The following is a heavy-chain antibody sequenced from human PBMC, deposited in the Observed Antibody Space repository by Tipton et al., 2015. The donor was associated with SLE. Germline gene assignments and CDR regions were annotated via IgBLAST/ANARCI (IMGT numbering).Heavy chain of an antibody. CDR1: GGSFRSDNW. Sequence: TLSLTCAVSGGSFRSDNWWSWVRQPPGKGLEWIGEIDHSGTTNFNPSLQSRVTMSVDKSKNQFSLRLSSVTAADTAVYYCARDTKTGRGWYFDLWGRGTLVTASS. J-gene: IGHJ2*01. D-gene: IGHD7-27*01. CDR2: IDHSGTT. V-gene: IGHV4-4*02. CDR3: ARDTKTGRGWYFDL.